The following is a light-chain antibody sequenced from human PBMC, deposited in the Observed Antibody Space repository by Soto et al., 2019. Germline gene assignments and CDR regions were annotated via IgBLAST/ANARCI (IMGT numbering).Light chain of an antibody. CDR2: DVN. Sequence: QSALTQPASVSGSPGQSIIISCTGTSSDVGGYNYVSWYQQHPGKAPKLMIYDVNNRPSGVSNRFSGSKSGNTASLTISGLQAEDEGDYYCSSYSSSSSVVFGGGTKLTVL. J-gene: IGLJ2*01. V-gene: IGLV2-14*01. CDR1: SSDVGGYNY. CDR3: SSYSSSSSVV.